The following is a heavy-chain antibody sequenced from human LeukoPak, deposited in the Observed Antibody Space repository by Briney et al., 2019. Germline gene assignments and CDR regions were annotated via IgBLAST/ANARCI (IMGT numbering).Heavy chain of an antibody. CDR2: ISASGRST. CDR1: RFTFSSYA. CDR3: ARGGSYLSAFDI. Sequence: GGSLRLSCAASRFTFSSYAMSRVRQTPGKGLEWVSVISASGRSTYYADSVKGRFTISRDNSKNTLYLQMNSLRAEDTAVYYCARGGSYLSAFDIWGQGTMVTVSS. D-gene: IGHD1-26*01. V-gene: IGHV3-23*01. J-gene: IGHJ3*02.